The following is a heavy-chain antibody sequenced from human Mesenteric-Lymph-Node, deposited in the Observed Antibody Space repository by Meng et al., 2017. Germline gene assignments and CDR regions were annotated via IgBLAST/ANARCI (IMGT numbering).Heavy chain of an antibody. V-gene: IGHV3-7*01. CDR1: GFTFRSYL. CDR3: VNENWFDP. J-gene: IGHJ5*02. Sequence: GESLKISCAASGFTFRSYLMSWVRQAPGKGLEWVANIKQDGSEKCYVDSVKGRFTISRDNAKNSLYLQMNSLSSEDTAVYYCVNENWFDPWGQGTLVTVSS. CDR2: IKQDGSEK.